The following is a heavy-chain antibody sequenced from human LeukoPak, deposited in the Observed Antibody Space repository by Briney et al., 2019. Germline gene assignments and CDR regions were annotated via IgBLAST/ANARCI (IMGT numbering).Heavy chain of an antibody. V-gene: IGHV3-23*01. Sequence: GGSLRLSCAASGFTFSSYAMSWVRQAPGKGLEWVSSINDVSSHIYYADSVKGRFTISRDNSKHMLFLEMHSLRPDDTALYFCARDATVGSAYFDLWGQGALVTVSS. CDR1: GFTFSSYA. CDR3: ARDATVGSAYFDL. D-gene: IGHD2-15*01. CDR2: INDVSSHI. J-gene: IGHJ4*02.